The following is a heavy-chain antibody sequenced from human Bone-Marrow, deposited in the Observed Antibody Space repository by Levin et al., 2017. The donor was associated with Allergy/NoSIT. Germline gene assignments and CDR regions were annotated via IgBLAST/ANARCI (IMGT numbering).Heavy chain of an antibody. J-gene: IGHJ4*02. CDR3: AKDIRDGEMAAMYGGYSFDY. D-gene: IGHD5-24*01. V-gene: IGHV3-23*01. CDR2: VSDGGDYT. CDR1: GFTFRSYA. Sequence: PAGGSLRLSCAASGFTFRSYAMSWIRQAPGKGLEWVSTVSDGGDYTYYGDSVKGRFTISRDNSKNTLSLQMNSLRAEDTALYYCAKDIRDGEMAAMYGGYSFDYWGQGTLVTVSS.